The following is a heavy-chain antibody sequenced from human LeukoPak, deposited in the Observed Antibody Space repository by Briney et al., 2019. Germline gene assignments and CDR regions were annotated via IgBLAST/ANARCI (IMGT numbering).Heavy chain of an antibody. D-gene: IGHD6-19*01. CDR3: ARAWGQWLVQGSPDWFDP. CDR1: GYTFTSYS. J-gene: IGHJ5*02. CDR2: ISAYNGNT. V-gene: IGHV1-18*01. Sequence: ASVKVSCKASGYTFTSYSISWVRQAPGQGLEWMGWISAYNGNTNYAQKLQGRVTMTTDTSTSTAYMELRSLRSDDTAVYYCARAWGQWLVQGSPDWFDPWGQGTLVTVSS.